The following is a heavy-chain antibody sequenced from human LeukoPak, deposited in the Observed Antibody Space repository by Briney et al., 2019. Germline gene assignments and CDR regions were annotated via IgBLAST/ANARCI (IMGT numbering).Heavy chain of an antibody. V-gene: IGHV4-39*01. CDR3: ARDVKTTTVVTPEEAFDI. CDR2: IYYSGST. CDR1: GGSISSSSFY. Sequence: SETLSLTCTVSGGSISSSSFYWGWIRQPPGKGLEWIGSIYYSGSTYYNPSLKSRVTISVDTSKNQFSLKLSSVTAADTAVYYCARDVKTTTVVTPEEAFDIWGQGTMVTVSS. J-gene: IGHJ3*02. D-gene: IGHD4-23*01.